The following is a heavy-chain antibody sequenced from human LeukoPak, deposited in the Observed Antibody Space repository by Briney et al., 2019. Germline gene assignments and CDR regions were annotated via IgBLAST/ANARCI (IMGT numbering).Heavy chain of an antibody. CDR1: GGSISSYY. V-gene: IGHV4-4*09. CDR3: ARHWGYSCSYYMDV. CDR2: IYTSGST. D-gene: IGHD6-6*01. J-gene: IGHJ6*03. Sequence: SETLSLTCTVSGGSISSYYWSWIRQPPGKGLEWTGYIYTSGSTNYNPSLKSRVTISVDTSKNQFSLKLSSVTAADTAVYYCARHWGYSCSYYMDVWGKGTTVSVSS.